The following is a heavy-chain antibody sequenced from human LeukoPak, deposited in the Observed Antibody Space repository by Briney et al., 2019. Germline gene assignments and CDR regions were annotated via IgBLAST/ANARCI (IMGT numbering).Heavy chain of an antibody. CDR2: IYSGGST. CDR1: GFTVSSSY. D-gene: IGHD5-18*01. V-gene: IGHV3-53*01. CDR3: AKGYNYAYEY. J-gene: IGHJ4*02. Sequence: PGGSLRLSCAASGFTVSSSYMSWVRQAPGKGLEWVSLIYSGGSTYYAASVKGRFTISRDNSKNTSYLQMNSLRPDDTAVYYCAKGYNYAYEYWGQGTLVTVSS.